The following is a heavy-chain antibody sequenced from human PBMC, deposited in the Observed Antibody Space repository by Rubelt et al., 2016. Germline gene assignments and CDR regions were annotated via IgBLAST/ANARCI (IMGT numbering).Heavy chain of an antibody. J-gene: IGHJ4*02. CDR3: ARLGGGLPFDY. V-gene: IGHV4-34*01. CDR2: INHGGST. D-gene: IGHD2-15*01. Sequence: QVQLQQWGAGLLKPSETLSLTCAVYGGSFSGYYWSWIRQPPGKGLEWIGEINHGGSTNFNPSLKSRVTIALAASKNRFSLKTSSVTAADTAVYYCARLGGGLPFDYWGQGTLVTVSS. CDR1: GGSFSGYY.